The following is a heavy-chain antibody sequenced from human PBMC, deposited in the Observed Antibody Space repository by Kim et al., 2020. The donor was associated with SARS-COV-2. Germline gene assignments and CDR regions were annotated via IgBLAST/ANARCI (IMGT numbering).Heavy chain of an antibody. J-gene: IGHJ6*02. CDR3: ASHSRVRGVIRSYYYYGMDV. D-gene: IGHD3-10*01. Sequence: SETLSLTCAVYGGSFSGYYWSWIRQPPGKGLEWIGEINHSGSTNYNPSLKSRVTISVDTSKNQFSLKLSSVTAADTAVYYCASHSRVRGVIRSYYYYGMDVWGQGTTVTVSS. V-gene: IGHV4-34*01. CDR2: INHSGST. CDR1: GGSFSGYY.